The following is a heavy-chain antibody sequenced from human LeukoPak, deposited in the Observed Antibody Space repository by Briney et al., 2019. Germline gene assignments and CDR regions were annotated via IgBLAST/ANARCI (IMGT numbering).Heavy chain of an antibody. CDR1: GFIVSSNY. CDR2: LYSGGGT. CDR3: ATLYGSSRGAFDY. D-gene: IGHD3-10*01. J-gene: IGHJ4*02. Sequence: GGSLRLSCAASGFIVSSNYMSWVRQAPGKGLEWVSVLYSGGGTYYADSVKGRFTISRDNSKNTLYLQMNSLRAEDTAIYYCATLYGSSRGAFDYWGQGTLVTVSS. V-gene: IGHV3-53*01.